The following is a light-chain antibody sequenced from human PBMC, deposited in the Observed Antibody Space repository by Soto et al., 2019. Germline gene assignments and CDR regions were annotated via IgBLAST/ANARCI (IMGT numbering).Light chain of an antibody. J-gene: IGLJ3*02. CDR3: ETWDSNTRV. CDR1: SGHSSYI. CDR2: LEGSGSY. V-gene: IGLV4-60*02. Sequence: QLVLTQSSSASASLGSSVRLTCTLSSGHSSYIIAWHQQQPGKAPRYLMKLEGSGSYNRGSGVPDRFSGSRSGADRYLTISNLHFEDEADYYCETWDSNTRVFGGGTKLTVL.